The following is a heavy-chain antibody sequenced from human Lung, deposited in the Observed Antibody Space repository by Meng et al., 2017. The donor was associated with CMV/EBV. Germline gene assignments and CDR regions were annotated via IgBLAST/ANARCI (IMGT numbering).Heavy chain of an antibody. CDR2: IYNDGSRT. D-gene: IGHD3/OR15-3a*01. J-gene: IGHJ4*02. CDR3: VKGAAGLVP. Sequence: SCAASGFTFTSYGMSWVRQAPGKGLEWVSLIYNDGSRTYYADSVKGRFTISRDNSKNTVSLQMNSLRVEDSAVYYCVKGAAGLVPWGQGTLVTVSS. CDR1: GFTFTSYG. V-gene: IGHV3-23*03.